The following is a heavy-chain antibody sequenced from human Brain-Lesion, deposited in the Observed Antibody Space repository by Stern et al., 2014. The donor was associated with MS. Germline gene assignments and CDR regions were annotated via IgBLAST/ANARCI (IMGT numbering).Heavy chain of an antibody. J-gene: IGHJ4*02. CDR3: ARHDSVPRPSQLYSARDRGPGYFDY. D-gene: IGHD1-26*01. Sequence: VQLEESGPGLVKPSETLSLTCTVSGGSISSSTYYWAWIRQPPGKGLVWIGNIYYSGFTYYNPSLKSRVTISVDRSMNQFALKLSSVTAADTAIYYCARHDSVPRPSQLYSARDRGPGYFDYWGQGTLVTVSS. CDR1: GGSISSSTYY. V-gene: IGHV4-39*01. CDR2: IYYSGFT.